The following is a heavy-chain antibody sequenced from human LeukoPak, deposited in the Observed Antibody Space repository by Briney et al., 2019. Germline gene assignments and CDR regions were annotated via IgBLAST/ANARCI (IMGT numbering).Heavy chain of an antibody. V-gene: IGHV4-34*01. CDR3: ARIWPDN. D-gene: IGHD3-10*01. Sequence: SETLSLTCTVSGGSISGYYWNWIRQPPGKGLEWIGEIHHSGSTNYNPSLKGRVTISVDTSKNQFSLKLSSVTAADTAVYYCARIWPDNWGQGTLVIVSS. CDR1: GGSISGYY. J-gene: IGHJ4*02. CDR2: IHHSGST.